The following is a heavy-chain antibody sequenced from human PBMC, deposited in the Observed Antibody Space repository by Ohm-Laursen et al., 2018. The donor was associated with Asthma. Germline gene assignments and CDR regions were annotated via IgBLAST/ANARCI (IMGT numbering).Heavy chain of an antibody. V-gene: IGHV3-73*01. Sequence: SLRLSCAASGFTFSSYAMSWVRQAAGKGPEWVGRIRSKINRYATVYAASVKGRFTISRDDSKSTAYLEMNSLKIEDTAVYYCTRPLQDHQYGVDVWGQGTTVTVSS. CDR1: GFTFSSYA. CDR3: TRPLQDHQYGVDV. CDR2: IRSKINRYAT. D-gene: IGHD4-11*01. J-gene: IGHJ6*02.